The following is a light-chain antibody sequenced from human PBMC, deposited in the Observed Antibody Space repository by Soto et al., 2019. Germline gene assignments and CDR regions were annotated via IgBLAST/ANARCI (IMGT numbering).Light chain of an antibody. J-gene: IGKJ4*01. CDR1: QSVNIN. CDR2: GAS. Sequence: EIVMTQSPATLSVSPGERPTLSCRASQSVNINLAWYQQKPGQAPRLLIQGASTRATGTPARFSGSGSGTEFTLTISSLQSEDFAVYYCQQYNNGPPMGTFGGGTKVDIK. CDR3: QQYNNGPPMGT. V-gene: IGKV3-15*01.